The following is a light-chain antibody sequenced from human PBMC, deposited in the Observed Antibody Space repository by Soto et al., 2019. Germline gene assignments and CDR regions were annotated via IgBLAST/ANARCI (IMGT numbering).Light chain of an antibody. V-gene: IGKV3-20*01. CDR2: DAS. CDR1: QSVNSY. J-gene: IGKJ1*01. Sequence: VQLTQSPATLSSSSGERATLSCRASQSVNSYLAWYQQEPGQAPRLLIYDASNRATGIPDRFSGSGSGTDFTLTISRLEPEDFAVYYCQQYGSSGMFGQGTKVEI. CDR3: QQYGSSGM.